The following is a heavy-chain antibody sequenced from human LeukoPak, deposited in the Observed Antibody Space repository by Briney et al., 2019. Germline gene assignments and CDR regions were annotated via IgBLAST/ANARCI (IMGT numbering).Heavy chain of an antibody. Sequence: GGSLRLSCAASGFSFNIYSMNWVRQAPGRGLEWVSSISFGSTYISYADSVKRRFTISRDDAKKSLYLQMNGLRAEDTALYYCASGIFYASVQTWSPVWGQGTLVTVSS. CDR1: GFSFNIYS. J-gene: IGHJ4*02. CDR3: ASGIFYASVQTWSPV. D-gene: IGHD3-16*01. CDR2: ISFGSTYI. V-gene: IGHV3-21*01.